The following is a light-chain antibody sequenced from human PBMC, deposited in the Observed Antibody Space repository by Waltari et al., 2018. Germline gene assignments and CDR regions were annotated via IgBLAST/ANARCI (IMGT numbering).Light chain of an antibody. Sequence: SSELTQDPAVSVALGQTVRITCQGDSLRNYFASWSPQKPGQAPVLVIYGENNRPSGIPDRFSGSSSGNTASLTITGAQAEDEADYYCNSRDSSGNHVVFGGGTKLTVL. CDR2: GEN. CDR3: NSRDSSGNHVV. V-gene: IGLV3-19*01. J-gene: IGLJ2*01. CDR1: SLRNYF.